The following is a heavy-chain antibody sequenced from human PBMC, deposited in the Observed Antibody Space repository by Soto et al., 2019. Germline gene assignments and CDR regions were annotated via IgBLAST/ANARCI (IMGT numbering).Heavy chain of an antibody. Sequence: QVQLVESGGGVVQPGRSLRLSCAASGFTFSSYGMHWVRQAPGKGLXWVAVISYEGSNKYYADSVKGRFTISRDNSKNXXXXXXXXXXXXXXXXXXXXXXXXXXXPHPFDDWGQGTLVTVSS. CDR3: XXXXXXXXPHPFDD. J-gene: IGHJ4*02. CDR1: GFTFSSYG. CDR2: ISYEGSNK. V-gene: IGHV3-30*03.